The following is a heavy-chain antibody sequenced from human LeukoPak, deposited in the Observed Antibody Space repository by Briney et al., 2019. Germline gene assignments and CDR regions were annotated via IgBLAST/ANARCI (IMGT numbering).Heavy chain of an antibody. Sequence: PGGSLRLSCAASGFTFSSYAMSWVRQAPGKGLEWVSAISGSGGSTYYADSVKGRFTISRDNSKNTLYLQMNSLRAEDAAVYYCAKVWGRAVAGTNYFDYWGQGTLVTVSS. CDR3: AKVWGRAVAGTNYFDY. CDR2: ISGSGGST. J-gene: IGHJ4*02. D-gene: IGHD6-19*01. CDR1: GFTFSSYA. V-gene: IGHV3-23*01.